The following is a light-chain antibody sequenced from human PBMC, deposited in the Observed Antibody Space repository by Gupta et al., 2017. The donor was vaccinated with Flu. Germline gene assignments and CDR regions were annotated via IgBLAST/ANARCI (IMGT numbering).Light chain of an antibody. V-gene: IGLV2-11*01. CDR2: DVS. J-gene: IGLJ3*02. CDR1: SSDVGGYNF. Sequence: SALTQPLSVSGSPGQSVTISCTGTSSDVGGYNFVSWYQQHPGKAPKVMIYDVSKRPSGVPDRFSGSKSGNTASLTISGLQAEDEADYYCCSYGGSYSYWVFGGGTKLTVL. CDR3: CSYGGSYSYWV.